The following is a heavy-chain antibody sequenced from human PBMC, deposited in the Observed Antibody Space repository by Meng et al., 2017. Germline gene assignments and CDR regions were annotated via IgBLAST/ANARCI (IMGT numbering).Heavy chain of an antibody. CDR2: ISSSSSYI. CDR1: GSTFSSYE. V-gene: IGHV3-21*01. D-gene: IGHD3-10*01. J-gene: IGHJ4*02. Sequence: GESLKISCAASGSTFSSYEMNWVRQAPGKGLEWVSSISSSSSYIYSADSVKGRFTISRDNAKNSLYLQMNSLRAEDTAVYYCARAMGSGIYGIDYWGQGTLVTVSS. CDR3: ARAMGSGIYGIDY.